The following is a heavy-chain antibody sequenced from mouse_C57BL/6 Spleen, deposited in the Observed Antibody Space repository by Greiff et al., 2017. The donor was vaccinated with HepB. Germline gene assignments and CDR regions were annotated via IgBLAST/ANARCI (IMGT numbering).Heavy chain of an antibody. J-gene: IGHJ3*01. V-gene: IGHV3-6*01. CDR2: ISYDGST. Sequence: DVKLQESGPGLVKPSQSLSLTCSVTGYSITSGYYWYWIRQFPGNKLEWMGYISYDGSTNYNPSLKNRISITRDTSKNQFFLKLNSVTTEDTATYYCARGGIYYDYLAWFAYWGQRTLVTVSA. CDR3: ARGGIYYDYLAWFAY. CDR1: GYSITSGYY. D-gene: IGHD2-4*01.